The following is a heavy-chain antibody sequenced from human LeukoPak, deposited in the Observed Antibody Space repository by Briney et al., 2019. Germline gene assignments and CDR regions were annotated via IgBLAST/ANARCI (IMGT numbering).Heavy chain of an antibody. V-gene: IGHV3-7*03. Sequence: LSGGSLRLSCAASGFSFSTYWTTWVRQAPGKGLEWVAIIKPVGSEKYYVDSVKGRFTISRDNAENSLFLQMNGLRPEDTAVFYCARGQYTDGLSYWGQGTLVTVSS. D-gene: IGHD5-24*01. J-gene: IGHJ4*02. CDR1: GFSFSTYW. CDR2: IKPVGSEK. CDR3: ARGQYTDGLSY.